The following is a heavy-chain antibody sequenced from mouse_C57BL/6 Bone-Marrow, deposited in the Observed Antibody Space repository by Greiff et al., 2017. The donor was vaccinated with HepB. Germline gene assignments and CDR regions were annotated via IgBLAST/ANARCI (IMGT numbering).Heavy chain of an antibody. CDR1: GYTFTSYW. J-gene: IGHJ4*01. V-gene: IGHV1-55*01. CDR2: IYPGSGST. Sequence: QVQLQQPGAELVKPGASVKMSCKASGYTFTSYWITWVKQRPGQGLEWIGDIYPGSGSTNYNEKFKSKATLTVDTSSSTADMQLSSLTSEDSAVYYCARSIDGYSYYYAMDYWGQGTSVTVSS. D-gene: IGHD2-3*01. CDR3: ARSIDGYSYYYAMDY.